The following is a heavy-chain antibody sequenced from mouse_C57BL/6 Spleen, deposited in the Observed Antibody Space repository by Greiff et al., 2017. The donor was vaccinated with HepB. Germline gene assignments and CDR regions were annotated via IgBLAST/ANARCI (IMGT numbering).Heavy chain of an antibody. CDR3: ARTANWDRDWYFDV. J-gene: IGHJ1*03. CDR1: GFSLTSYA. V-gene: IGHV2-9-1*01. D-gene: IGHD4-1*01. Sequence: VKVVESGPGLVAPSQSLSITCTVSGFSLTSYAISWVRQPPGKGLEWLGVIWTGGGTNYNSALKSRLSISKDNSKSQVFLKMNSLQTDDTARYYCARTANWDRDWYFDVWGTGTTVTVSS. CDR2: IWTGGGT.